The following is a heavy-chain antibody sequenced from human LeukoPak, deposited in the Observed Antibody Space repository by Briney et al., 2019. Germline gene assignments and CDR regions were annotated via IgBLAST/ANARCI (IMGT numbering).Heavy chain of an antibody. CDR3: ARMAGSHFDY. CDR1: GGSFSGYY. D-gene: IGHD1-26*01. V-gene: IGHV4-34*01. CDR2: INHSGST. J-gene: IGHJ4*02. Sequence: PSETLSLTCAVYGGSFSGYYWSWIRQPPGKGLEWIGEINHSGSTNYNPSLKSRVTISVDTSKNQFSLKLSSVTAADTAVYYCARMAGSHFDYWGQGTLVTVSS.